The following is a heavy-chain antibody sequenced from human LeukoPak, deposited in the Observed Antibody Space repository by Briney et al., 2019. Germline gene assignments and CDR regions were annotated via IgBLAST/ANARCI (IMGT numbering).Heavy chain of an antibody. Sequence: ASVKVSCKASGGTFSSYAISWVRQAPGQGLEWMGGIIPIFGTANYAQKFQGRVTITADESTSTAYMELSSLRSEDTAVYYCARQIIRYSSSWYEDAFDIWGQGTMVTVSS. CDR1: GGTFSSYA. CDR3: ARQIIRYSSSWYEDAFDI. D-gene: IGHD6-13*01. J-gene: IGHJ3*02. CDR2: IIPIFGTA. V-gene: IGHV1-69*01.